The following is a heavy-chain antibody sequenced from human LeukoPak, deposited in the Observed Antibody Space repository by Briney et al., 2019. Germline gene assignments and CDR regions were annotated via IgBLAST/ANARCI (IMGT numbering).Heavy chain of an antibody. V-gene: IGHV4-34*01. J-gene: IGHJ4*02. CDR2: INHSGST. CDR1: GGSFSDYY. CDR3: ARGQSHYFDY. Sequence: SETLSLTCAVYGGSFSDYYWSWIRQPPGKGLEWIGEINHSGSTNYNPSLKSRVTISVDTSKNQFSLKLSSVTAADTAVYYCARGQSHYFDYWGQGTLVTVSS.